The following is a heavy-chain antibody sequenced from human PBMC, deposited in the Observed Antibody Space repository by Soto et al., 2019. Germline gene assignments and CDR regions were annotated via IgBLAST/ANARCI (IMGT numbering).Heavy chain of an antibody. CDR1: GYNFTSYG. D-gene: IGHD3-10*01. CDR2: ISVYNGNT. Sequence: APVKVSCKASGYNFTSYGVSWVRQAPGQGLEWMGWISVYNGNTKYAQKLQGRVTMTTDTSTSTAYMELRGLRSDDTAVYYCARSGRPGYYYYIMDVWGQGTTVTVSS. V-gene: IGHV1-18*01. CDR3: ARSGRPGYYYYIMDV. J-gene: IGHJ6*02.